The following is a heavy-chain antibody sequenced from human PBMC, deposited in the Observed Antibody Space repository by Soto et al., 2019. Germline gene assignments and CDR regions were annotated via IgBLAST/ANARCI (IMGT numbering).Heavy chain of an antibody. Sequence: GGSLRLSCVASGFTFSSYAMSWVRQTPGKGLEWVSAISGSGARTYDADSVKGRFTISRDNSKNTLYLHMNSLRAEDTAVYYCARNNLEEIAADYWGQGTLVTVSS. CDR1: GFTFSSYA. V-gene: IGHV3-23*01. CDR3: ARNNLEEIAADY. D-gene: IGHD1-20*01. CDR2: ISGSGART. J-gene: IGHJ4*02.